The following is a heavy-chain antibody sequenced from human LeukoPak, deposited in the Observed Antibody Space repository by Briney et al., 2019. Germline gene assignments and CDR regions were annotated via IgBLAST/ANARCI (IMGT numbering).Heavy chain of an antibody. CDR2: ISSSSSYI. J-gene: IGHJ6*02. D-gene: IGHD3-3*01. V-gene: IGHV3-21*01. CDR3: ARGGQYDFWSGYYYYGMDV. Sequence: GGSLRLSCAASGFTFSSYSMNWVRQAPGKGLEWVSSISSSSSYIYYADSVKGRFTISRDNAKNSLYLQMNSLRAEDTAVYYCARGGQYDFWSGYYYYGMDVWGQGTTVTVSS. CDR1: GFTFSSYS.